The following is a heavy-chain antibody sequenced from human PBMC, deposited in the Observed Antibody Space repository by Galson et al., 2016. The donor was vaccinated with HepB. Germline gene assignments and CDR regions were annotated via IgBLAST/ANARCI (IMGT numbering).Heavy chain of an antibody. CDR2: IIPSGGDT. CDR3: AKDILEWQPPGRDNFDYIMDV. D-gene: IGHD3-3*01. J-gene: IGHJ6*02. Sequence: SLRLSCAASGFSFNSHGMSWVRQTPGKGLEWVASIIPSGGDTHYAESVKGRFTISRDNSKYTVYLQMHSLRGEDTALYYCAKDILEWQPPGRDNFDYIMDVWGQGTTVTVSS. V-gene: IGHV3-23*01. CDR1: GFSFNSHG.